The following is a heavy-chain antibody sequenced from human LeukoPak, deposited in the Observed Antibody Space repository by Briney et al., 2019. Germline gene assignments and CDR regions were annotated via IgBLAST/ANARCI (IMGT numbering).Heavy chain of an antibody. V-gene: IGHV3-11*01. CDR1: GFTFSDYY. CDR2: ISSSGSTI. J-gene: IGHJ3*02. Sequence: GGSLRLSCAASGFTFSDYYMSWIRQAPGKGLEWVSYISSSGSTIYYADSVKGRFTISRDNAKNSLYLQMNSLRAEDTAVYYCAREFRSGITAMVTGGAFDIWGQGTMVTVSS. D-gene: IGHD5-18*01. CDR3: AREFRSGITAMVTGGAFDI.